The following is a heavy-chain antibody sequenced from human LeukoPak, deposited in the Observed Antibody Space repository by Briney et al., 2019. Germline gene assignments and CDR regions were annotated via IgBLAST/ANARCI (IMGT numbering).Heavy chain of an antibody. CDR1: GGTFSSYA. CDR3: ARDYYYDSSGYYGY. Sequence: SVKVPCKASGGTFSSYAISWVRQAPGQGLEWMGGIIPIFGTANYAQKFQGRVTITAGESTSTAYMELSSLRSEDTAVYYCARDYYYDSSGYYGYWGQGTLVTVSS. V-gene: IGHV1-69*13. D-gene: IGHD3-22*01. J-gene: IGHJ4*02. CDR2: IIPIFGTA.